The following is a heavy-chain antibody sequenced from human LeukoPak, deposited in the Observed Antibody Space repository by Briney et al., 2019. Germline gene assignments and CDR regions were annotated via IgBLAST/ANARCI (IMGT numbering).Heavy chain of an antibody. J-gene: IGHJ5*02. CDR3: ARDRGGYSSPQNWFDP. D-gene: IGHD6-13*01. Sequence: GGSLRLSCAASGLTFSSYWMSWVRQAPGKGLEWLANIKQDGSESYYVDSVKGRFTISRDNSKNSLYLQMNSLRAEDTAVYYCARDRGGYSSPQNWFDPWGQGTLVTVSS. V-gene: IGHV3-7*01. CDR1: GLTFSSYW. CDR2: IKQDGSES.